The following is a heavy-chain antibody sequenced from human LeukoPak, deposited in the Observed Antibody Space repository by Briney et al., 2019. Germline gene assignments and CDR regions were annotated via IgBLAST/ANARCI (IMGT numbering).Heavy chain of an antibody. D-gene: IGHD6-13*01. Sequence: GGSLRLSCAASGFTFSSYGMLWVRQAPGKGLEWVAVISYDGSNKYYADSVKGRFAISRDNSKNTLYLQMNSLRAEDTAVYYCAKEGSKSSSLDYWGQGTLVTVSS. CDR1: GFTFSSYG. J-gene: IGHJ4*02. CDR2: ISYDGSNK. CDR3: AKEGSKSSSLDY. V-gene: IGHV3-30*18.